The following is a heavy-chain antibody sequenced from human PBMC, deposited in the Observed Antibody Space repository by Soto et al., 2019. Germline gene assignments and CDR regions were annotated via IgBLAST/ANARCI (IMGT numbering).Heavy chain of an antibody. Sequence: EVQLLESGGGLVQPGGSLRLSCAASGFTFSILAMGWVRQAPGKGLEWVSVIDYTGGTTYYTDSVKGRFIISRDNSKKILYLHMNSLRTEDTAIYYCANDATRTSGWYYFDYGGRGALVTVSS. V-gene: IGHV3-23*01. CDR1: GFTFSILA. CDR3: ANDATRTSGWYYFDY. J-gene: IGHJ4*02. CDR2: IDYTGGTT. D-gene: IGHD6-19*01.